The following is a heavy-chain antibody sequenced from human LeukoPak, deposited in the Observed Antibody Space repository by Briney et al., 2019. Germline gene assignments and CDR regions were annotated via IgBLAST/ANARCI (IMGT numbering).Heavy chain of an antibody. V-gene: IGHV1-69*13. CDR1: GGTFSSYA. CDR2: IIPIFGTA. Sequence: SVKVSCKASGGTFSSYAISWVRQAPGQVLEWMGGIIPIFGTANYAQKFQGRVTITADESTSTAYMELSSLRSEDTAVYYCARDSSSWYGAGTYYYYGMDVWGQGTTVTVSS. D-gene: IGHD6-13*01. CDR3: ARDSSSWYGAGTYYYYGMDV. J-gene: IGHJ6*02.